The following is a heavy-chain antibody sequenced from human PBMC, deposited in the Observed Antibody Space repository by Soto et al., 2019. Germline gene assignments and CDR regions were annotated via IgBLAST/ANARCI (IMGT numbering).Heavy chain of an antibody. CDR2: IYYSGST. Sequence: PPGKGLEWIGSIYYSGSTYYNPSLKSRVTISVDTSKNQFSLKLSSVTAADTAVYYCACIFSGGYGYGFYYYGMDVWGQGATVTVSS. V-gene: IGHV4-39*01. CDR3: ACIFSGGYGYGFYYYGMDV. J-gene: IGHJ6*02. D-gene: IGHD5-18*01.